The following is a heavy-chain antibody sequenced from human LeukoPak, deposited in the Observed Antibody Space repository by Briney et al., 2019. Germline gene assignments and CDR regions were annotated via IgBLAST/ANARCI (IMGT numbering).Heavy chain of an antibody. V-gene: IGHV4-4*07. J-gene: IGHJ6*02. CDR2: IYTSRST. CDR1: GGSISSYY. D-gene: IGHD3-10*01. CDR3: ARYSGSSSYYYYYGMDV. Sequence: SETLSLTCTVSGGSISSYYWSWIRQPAGKGLEWIGRIYTSRSTNYNPSLKSRVTMSVDTSKNQFSLKLSSVTAADTAVYYCARYSGSSSYYYYYGMDVWGQGTTVTVSS.